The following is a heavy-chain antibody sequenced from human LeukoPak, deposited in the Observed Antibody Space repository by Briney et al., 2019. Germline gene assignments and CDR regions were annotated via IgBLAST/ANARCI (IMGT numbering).Heavy chain of an antibody. Sequence: ASVKVSCKASGYTFTSYGISWVRQAPGQGLEWMGIINPSGGSTSYAQKFQGRVTMTRDMSTSTVYMELSSLRSEDTAVYYCARVFGEQLVTPGDYWGQGTLVTVSS. CDR3: ARVFGEQLVTPGDY. CDR2: INPSGGST. V-gene: IGHV1-46*01. J-gene: IGHJ4*02. CDR1: GYTFTSYG. D-gene: IGHD6-6*01.